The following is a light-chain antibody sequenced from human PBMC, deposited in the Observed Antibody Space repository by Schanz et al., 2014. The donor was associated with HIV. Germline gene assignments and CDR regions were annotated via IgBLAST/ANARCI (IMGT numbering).Light chain of an antibody. J-gene: IGKJ3*01. CDR3: QQPFT. CDR1: QSVSTK. Sequence: PGERATLSCRASQSVSTKLAWYQQKPGQAPRLLIYGASTRATGIPARFSGSGSGTEFTLTIGSLQSEDFAVYYCQQPFTFGPGTKVDIK. CDR2: GAS. V-gene: IGKV3-15*01.